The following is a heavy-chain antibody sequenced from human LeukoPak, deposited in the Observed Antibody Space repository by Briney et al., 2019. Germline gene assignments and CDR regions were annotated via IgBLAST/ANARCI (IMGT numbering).Heavy chain of an antibody. Sequence: PGGSLRLSCAASGFTFSGNAMSWVCQAPGKGLEWVSSISGSDGSSDGSTYYADSVKGRFTISRDNSKNTLYLQMNSLRAEDTAVYYCAKDPMTTVTTVDSDWGQGTLVTVSS. J-gene: IGHJ4*02. CDR1: GFTFSGNA. D-gene: IGHD4-17*01. CDR3: AKDPMTTVTTVDSD. V-gene: IGHV3-23*01. CDR2: ISGSDGSSDGST.